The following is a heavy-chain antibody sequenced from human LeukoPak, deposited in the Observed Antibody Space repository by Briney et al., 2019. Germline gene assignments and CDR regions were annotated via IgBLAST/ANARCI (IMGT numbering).Heavy chain of an antibody. Sequence: GGSLRLSCAASGFTFRSYAMTWVRQAPGKGLEWVSSISGGGGSTFYADSVKGRFTISRDNSKNTLYLQMNSLRAEDTAVYYCAKDQLLWFGELGSNWFDPWGQGTLVTVSS. V-gene: IGHV3-23*01. CDR1: GFTFRSYA. CDR3: AKDQLLWFGELGSNWFDP. CDR2: ISGGGGST. J-gene: IGHJ5*02. D-gene: IGHD3-10*01.